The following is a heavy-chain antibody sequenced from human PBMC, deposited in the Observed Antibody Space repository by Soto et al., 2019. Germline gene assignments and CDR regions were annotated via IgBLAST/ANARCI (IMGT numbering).Heavy chain of an antibody. CDR3: AIDRADYGDFYYYYGMDV. Sequence: QVQLVQSGAEVKKPGSSVKVSCKASGGTFSSYAISWVRQAPGQGLEWMGGIIPIFGTANYAQKFQGRVTITADESTSTAYMELSSLRSEDTAVYYCAIDRADYGDFYYYYGMDVWGQGTTVTVSS. D-gene: IGHD4-17*01. CDR2: IIPIFGTA. CDR1: GGTFSSYA. J-gene: IGHJ6*02. V-gene: IGHV1-69*01.